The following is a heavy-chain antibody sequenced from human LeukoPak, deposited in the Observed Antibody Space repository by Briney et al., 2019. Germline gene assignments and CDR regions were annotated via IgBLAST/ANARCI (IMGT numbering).Heavy chain of an antibody. CDR2: ISGSGGST. Sequence: GGSLRLSCAASGFTFSSYGMSWVRQAPGKGLEWVSAISGSGGSTYYADSEKGRFTISRDNSKNTLYLQMNSLRAEDTAVYYCAKVLRTAMVLGYWGQGTLVTVSS. V-gene: IGHV3-23*01. CDR3: AKVLRTAMVLGY. CDR1: GFTFSSYG. J-gene: IGHJ4*02. D-gene: IGHD5-18*01.